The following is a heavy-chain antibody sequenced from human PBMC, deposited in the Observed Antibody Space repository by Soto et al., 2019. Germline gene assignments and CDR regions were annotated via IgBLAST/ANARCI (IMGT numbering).Heavy chain of an antibody. D-gene: IGHD2-2*01. CDR2: IYYSGST. CDR1: GGSISSGGYY. CDR3: ARGIVPADTYYFDY. J-gene: IGHJ4*02. Sequence: QVQLQESGPGLVKPSQTLSLTCTVSGGSISSGGYYWSWIRQHPGKGLEWIGYIYYSGSTYYNPSLKSLVTISVDTSKNQFSLKLSSVTAADTAVYYCARGIVPADTYYFDYWGQGTLVTVSS. V-gene: IGHV4-31*01.